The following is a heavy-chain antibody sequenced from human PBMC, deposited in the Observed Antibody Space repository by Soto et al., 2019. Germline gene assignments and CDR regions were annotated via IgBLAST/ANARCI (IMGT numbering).Heavy chain of an antibody. J-gene: IGHJ6*02. V-gene: IGHV3-53*01. CDR3: ARDQRRYDFWSGYYRVPYYGMDV. D-gene: IGHD3-3*01. CDR1: GFTVSSNY. CDR2: IYSGGST. Sequence: GGSLRLSCAASGFTVSSNYMSWVRQAPGKGLEWVSVIYSGGSTYYADSVKGRFTISRDNSKNTLYLQMNSLRAEDTAVYYCARDQRRYDFWSGYYRVPYYGMDVWGQGTTVTVS.